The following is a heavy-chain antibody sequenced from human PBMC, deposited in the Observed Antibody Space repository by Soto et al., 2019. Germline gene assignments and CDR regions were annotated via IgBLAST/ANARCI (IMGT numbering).Heavy chain of an antibody. Sequence: PGGSLRLSCAASGFTFSSYAMHWVRQAPGKGLEWVAVIWYDGSNKYYADSVKGRFTISRDNSKNTLYLQMNSLRAEDTAVYYCARDNSEYSSSSLQFDYWGQGTLVTVSS. J-gene: IGHJ4*02. D-gene: IGHD6-6*01. V-gene: IGHV3-33*08. CDR3: ARDNSEYSSSSLQFDY. CDR1: GFTFSSYA. CDR2: IWYDGSNK.